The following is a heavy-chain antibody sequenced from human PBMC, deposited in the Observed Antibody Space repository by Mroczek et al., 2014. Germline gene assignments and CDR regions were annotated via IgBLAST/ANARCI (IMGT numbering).Heavy chain of an antibody. CDR1: VAPSAVVVTY. CDR2: SITWEH. J-gene: IGHJ6*03. V-gene: IGHV4-31*03. D-gene: IGHD3-10*01. CDR3: AREESGMVRGVIIHHYYYMDV. Sequence: QVQLQRVGAQDWSKPSQTPVPHPALSLVAPSAVVVTYWSWIRQHPGRAWSGLGTSITWEHLLQPSLKSRVTISVDTSKNQFSLKLSSVTAADTAVYYCAREESGMVRGVIIHHYYYMDVWGKGTTVTVSS.